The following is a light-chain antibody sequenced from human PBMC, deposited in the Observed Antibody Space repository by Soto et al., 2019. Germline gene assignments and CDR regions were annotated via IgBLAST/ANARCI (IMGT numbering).Light chain of an antibody. CDR1: QSVSGW. CDR2: DAS. Sequence: DIQMTQSTATLYASVGDRVTITCRASQSVSGWLAWDQQKPGKAPKLLIYDASTLEGGVHSRFSDSGSGTGFTLTVSSLQPEDFATYYCQHHLTSPWTSGHGTKVDIK. CDR3: QHHLTSPWT. V-gene: IGKV1-5*01. J-gene: IGKJ1*01.